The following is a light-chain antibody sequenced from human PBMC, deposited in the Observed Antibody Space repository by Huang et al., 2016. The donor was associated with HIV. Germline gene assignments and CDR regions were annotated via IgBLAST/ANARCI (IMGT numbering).Light chain of an antibody. J-gene: IGKJ4*01. V-gene: IGKV3-11*01. CDR3: QQRGDWPLT. CDR2: AAS. CDR1: QTIGTS. Sequence: ELVLTQSPATLSLSPGERVTLSCRAMQTIGTSLAVYQQKPGQAPRLLIYAASNRARGIQARFSGRGSGTDFTLTISSREPEDFAVYYCQQRGDWPLTFGGGTKVEIK.